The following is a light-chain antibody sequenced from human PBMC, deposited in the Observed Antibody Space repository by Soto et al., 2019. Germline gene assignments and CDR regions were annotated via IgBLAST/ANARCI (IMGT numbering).Light chain of an antibody. CDR2: GAS. Sequence: EIVLTQSPGTLSLSPGERATLSCRASQSVTSNYLAWYQQKPGQAPRLLIYGASSRATGVPDRFSGSGSVTDFTLTIRRLQPEDFAVYSCQQYGNSPPTFGQGTRLEIK. CDR3: QQYGNSPPT. J-gene: IGKJ5*01. V-gene: IGKV3-20*01. CDR1: QSVTSNY.